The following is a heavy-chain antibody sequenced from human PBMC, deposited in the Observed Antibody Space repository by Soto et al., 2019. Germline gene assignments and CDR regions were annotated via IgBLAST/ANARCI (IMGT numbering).Heavy chain of an antibody. CDR3: AKHFVNGEVDY. J-gene: IGHJ4*02. CDR2: VSDGGSDA. Sequence: PGGSLRLSCAAFGFTFSTYAMSRVRQPPGKGLEWVSIVSDGGSDASYADSVKGRFAISRDNSKNTLYLQMNSLTAEDTAVYYCAKHFVNGEVDYWGQGTPVTSPQ. D-gene: IGHD3-10*01. CDR1: GFTFSTYA. V-gene: IGHV3-23*01.